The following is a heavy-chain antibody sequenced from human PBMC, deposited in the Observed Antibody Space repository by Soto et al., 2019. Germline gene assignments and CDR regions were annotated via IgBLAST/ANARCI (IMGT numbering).Heavy chain of an antibody. Sequence: SETLSLTCTVSGGSVSSGSYYWSWIRQPPGKGLEWIGYIYYSGSTNYNPSLKSRVTISVDTSKNQFSLKLSSVTAADTAVYYCARGGYSYGYDYWGQGTLVTVSS. D-gene: IGHD5-18*01. V-gene: IGHV4-61*01. CDR1: GGSVSSGSYY. J-gene: IGHJ4*02. CDR2: IYYSGST. CDR3: ARGGYSYGYDY.